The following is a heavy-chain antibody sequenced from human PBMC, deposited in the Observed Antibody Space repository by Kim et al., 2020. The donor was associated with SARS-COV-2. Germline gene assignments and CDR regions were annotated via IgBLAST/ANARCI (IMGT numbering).Heavy chain of an antibody. J-gene: IGHJ6*02. D-gene: IGHD1-26*01. CDR1: GFTFSSFA. V-gene: IGHV3-23*03. CDR3: AKKMYSGSLYGMDV. CDR2: IYSGCRAT. Sequence: GGSLRLSCAASGFTFSSFAMTWVRQAPGKGLEWVSVIYSGCRATYYADSVKGRFTISRDNSKNTLYLQMNSLRVENPSLYYCAKKMYSGSLYGMDVWGQGTTVTVSS.